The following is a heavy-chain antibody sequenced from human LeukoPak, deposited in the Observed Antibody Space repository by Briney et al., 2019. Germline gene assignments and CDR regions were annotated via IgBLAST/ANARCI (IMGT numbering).Heavy chain of an antibody. D-gene: IGHD3-10*01. CDR2: ISGSGADT. CDR1: GFTLSSYA. J-gene: IGHJ4*02. V-gene: IGHV3-23*01. Sequence: GGSLRLSCAASGFTLSSYATSWVRQAPGKGLEWVSAISGSGADTYYADSVKGRFTISRDASKNTLYLQMNSPRDEDTAVYYCAKQLDSGNYYPTGDDYWGQGTLVTVSS. CDR3: AKQLDSGNYYPTGDDY.